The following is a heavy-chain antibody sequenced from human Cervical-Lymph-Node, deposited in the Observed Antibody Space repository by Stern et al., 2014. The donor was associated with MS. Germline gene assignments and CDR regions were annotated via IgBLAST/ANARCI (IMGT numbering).Heavy chain of an antibody. V-gene: IGHV3-21*01. D-gene: IGHD4-17*01. CDR3: TRGQYGDFVPDY. CDR2: ISGSSTYR. CDR1: GFRFSSYS. J-gene: IGHJ4*02. Sequence: EVQLEESGGGLVKPGGSRRLSCAASGFRFSSYSMNWARKAPGKGLEWVSSISGSSTYRHYADSVKGRVTISRDDSKNSLYLQMNSVRAEDTAVYYCTRGQYGDFVPDYWGQGTLVTVSS.